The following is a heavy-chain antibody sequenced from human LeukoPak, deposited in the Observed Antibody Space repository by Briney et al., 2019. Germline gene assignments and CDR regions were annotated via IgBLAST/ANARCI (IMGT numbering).Heavy chain of an antibody. D-gene: IGHD3-10*01. CDR3: ARDRGDGHDYFDY. CDR2: IIPIFGIA. J-gene: IGHJ4*02. V-gene: IGHV1-69*04. Sequence: ASVKVSCKASGGTFSSYAISWVRQAPGAGLEWMGRIIPIFGIANYAQKFQGRVTITADKSTSTAYMELSSLRSEDTAVYYCARDRGDGHDYFDYWGQGTLVTVSS. CDR1: GGTFSSYA.